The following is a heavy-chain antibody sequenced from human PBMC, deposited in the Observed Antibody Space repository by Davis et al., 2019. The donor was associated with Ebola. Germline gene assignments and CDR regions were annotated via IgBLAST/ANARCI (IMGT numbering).Heavy chain of an antibody. CDR3: ARGTYCSSTSCYGYYYYYMDV. J-gene: IGHJ6*03. CDR2: INPNSGGT. V-gene: IGHV1-2*02. D-gene: IGHD2-2*01. Sequence: ASVKVSCKASGGTFSSYAISWVRQAPGQGLEWMGWINPNSGGTNYAQKFQGRVTMTRDTSISTAYMELSRLRSDDTAVYYCARGTYCSSTSCYGYYYYYMDVWGKGTTVTVSS. CDR1: GGTFSSYA.